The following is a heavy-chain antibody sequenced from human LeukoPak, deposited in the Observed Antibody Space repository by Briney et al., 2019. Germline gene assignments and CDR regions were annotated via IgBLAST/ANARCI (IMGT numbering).Heavy chain of an antibody. CDR1: GYTFTSYG. Sequence: ASGKVSCKASGYTFTSYGISWGRQAPGQGLEGMGWISAYNGNTNYAQNLQGRVTMTTDTSTSTPYMELRSMRSDDPAVYYCERDGPSCGQWLVYYYYGMDVWGQGTTVTVSS. CDR3: ERDGPSCGQWLVYYYYGMDV. CDR2: ISAYNGNT. V-gene: IGHV1-18*01. D-gene: IGHD6-19*01. J-gene: IGHJ6*02.